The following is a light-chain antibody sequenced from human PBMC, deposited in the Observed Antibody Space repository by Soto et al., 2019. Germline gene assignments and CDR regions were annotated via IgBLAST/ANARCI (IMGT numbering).Light chain of an antibody. J-gene: IGLJ2*01. V-gene: IGLV2-14*01. CDR3: SSYTSSSTVV. Sequence: QSVLTQPASVSGSPGQSITISCTGTSSDVGGYNYVSWYQQHPGKAPKLMIYDASNRPSGVSNRFSGFKSGNTASLTISGLQAEDEADYYCSSYTSSSTVVFGGGTKLTVL. CDR1: SSDVGGYNY. CDR2: DAS.